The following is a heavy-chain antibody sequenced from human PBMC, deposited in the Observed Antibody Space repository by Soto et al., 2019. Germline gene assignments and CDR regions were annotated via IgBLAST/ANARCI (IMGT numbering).Heavy chain of an antibody. CDR2: ITAAGNK. CDR1: GFSFRAYG. CDR3: AKRVTYRGHAFCVDT. J-gene: IGHJ1*01. V-gene: IGHV3-23*01. Sequence: EVQLLESGGGLVQPGGSLRLSCVASGFSFRAYGMTWVRQAPEKGLEWVSAITAAGNKYYVDSVKDRFTISRDNSTNTLYLQMNSLRAEDSAVYYCAKRVTYRGHAFCVDTWGQGTLVTVSS. D-gene: IGHD3-16*02.